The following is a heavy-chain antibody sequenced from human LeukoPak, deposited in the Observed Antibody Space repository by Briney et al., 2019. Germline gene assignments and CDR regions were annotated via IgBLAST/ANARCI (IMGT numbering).Heavy chain of an antibody. CDR1: GFTFSSYT. Sequence: PGGSLRLSCAASGFTFSSYTMNWVRQAPGQGVEWLSSISSSSSDKYFADSVKGRFTISRDNAKKSLYLQMNSLRVEDTAVYYCARVGPSYGYVDYWGQGTLVTVSS. V-gene: IGHV3-21*01. CDR3: ARVGPSYGYVDY. D-gene: IGHD5-18*01. J-gene: IGHJ4*02. CDR2: ISSSSSDK.